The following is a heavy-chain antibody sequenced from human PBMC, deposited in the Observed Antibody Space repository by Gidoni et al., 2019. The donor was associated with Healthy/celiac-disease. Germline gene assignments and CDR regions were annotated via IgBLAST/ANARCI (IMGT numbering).Heavy chain of an antibody. CDR1: GGSISSYY. V-gene: IGHV4-4*07. J-gene: IGHJ6*02. Sequence: QVPLQESGPGLVKPSETLSLTCTVSGGSISSYYWSWIRQPAGKGLEWIGRIYTSGSTNYNPSLKSRVTMSVDTSKNQFSLKLSSVTAADTAVYYCARAAFGELLYPDYYYYGMDVWGQGTTVTVSS. D-gene: IGHD3-10*01. CDR3: ARAAFGELLYPDYYYYGMDV. CDR2: IYTSGST.